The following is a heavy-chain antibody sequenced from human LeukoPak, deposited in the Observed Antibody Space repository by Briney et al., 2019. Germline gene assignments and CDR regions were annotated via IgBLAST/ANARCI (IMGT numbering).Heavy chain of an antibody. Sequence: PGGSLRLSCAASGFTFSAYAMNWVRQAPGKGLEWVSAISSSGDSTYYADSAKGRFTISRDNSKITLYLQMNSLRAEDTAVYYCAKDSEPMARWYYNYYGMDVWGPGTTVTVSS. V-gene: IGHV3-23*01. CDR1: GFTFSAYA. D-gene: IGHD3-10*01. J-gene: IGHJ6*02. CDR3: AKDSEPMARWYYNYYGMDV. CDR2: ISSSGDST.